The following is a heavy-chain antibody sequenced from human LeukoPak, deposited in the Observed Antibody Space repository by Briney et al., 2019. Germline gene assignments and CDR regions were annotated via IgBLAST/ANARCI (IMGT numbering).Heavy chain of an antibody. CDR1: GGSISSGGYY. V-gene: IGHV4-30-2*01. Sequence: SETLSLTCTVSGGSISSGGYYWSWIRQPPGKGLEWIGYIYHSGGTYYNPSLKSRLTISVDRSKNQFSLNLSSVTAADTAVYYCARARGGGVRTMIAFFDYWGQGTLVTVSS. J-gene: IGHJ4*02. CDR2: IYHSGGT. CDR3: ARARGGGVRTMIAFFDY. D-gene: IGHD3-22*01.